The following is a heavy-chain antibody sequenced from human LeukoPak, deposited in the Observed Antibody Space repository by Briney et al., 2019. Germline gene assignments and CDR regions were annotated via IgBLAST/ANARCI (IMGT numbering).Heavy chain of an antibody. CDR1: GGSISSYY. CDR2: IYYSGST. V-gene: IGHV4-59*01. CDR3: ARRSYYMDV. J-gene: IGHJ6*03. Sequence: PSETLSLTCTVSGGSISSYYWSWIRQPPGKGLEWIGYIYYSGSTNYNPSLKSRVTISVDTSKNQFSLKLSSVTAADTAVYYGARRSYYMDVWGKGTTVTVSS.